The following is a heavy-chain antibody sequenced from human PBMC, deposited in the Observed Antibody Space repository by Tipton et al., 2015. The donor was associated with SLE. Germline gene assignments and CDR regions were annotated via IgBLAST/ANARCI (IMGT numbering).Heavy chain of an antibody. CDR1: GGSISSYY. CDR3: ATGRIAVAPGAFDI. D-gene: IGHD6-19*01. J-gene: IGHJ3*02. CDR2: IYYSGST. V-gene: IGHV4-59*01. Sequence: TLSLTCTVSGGSISSYYWSWFRQPAGKGLEWIGDIYYSGSTNSNPSLKSRVTISVDTSKNQFSLKLSSVTAADTAVYYCATGRIAVAPGAFDIWGQGTMVTVSS.